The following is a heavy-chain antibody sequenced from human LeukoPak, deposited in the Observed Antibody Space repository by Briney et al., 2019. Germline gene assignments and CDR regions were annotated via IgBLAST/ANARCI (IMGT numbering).Heavy chain of an antibody. V-gene: IGHV4-39*07. CDR1: GGSISSSSYY. D-gene: IGHD3-10*01. J-gene: IGHJ4*02. CDR2: IYHSGST. Sequence: PSETLSLTCTVSGGSISSSSYYWGWIRQPPGKGLEWIGSIYHSGSTYYNPSLKSRVTISVYTSKNQFSLKLSSVTAADTAVYYCARGSWYGSGSSVGYWGQGTLVTVSS. CDR3: ARGSWYGSGSSVGY.